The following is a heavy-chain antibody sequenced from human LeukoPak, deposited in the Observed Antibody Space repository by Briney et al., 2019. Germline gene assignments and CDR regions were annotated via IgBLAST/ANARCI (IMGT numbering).Heavy chain of an antibody. CDR2: INEDGSYK. V-gene: IGHV3-7*01. D-gene: IGHD2-21*02. J-gene: IGHJ4*02. Sequence: GGSLRLSCAASGFTFSSYSMNWVRQAPGEGLEWVANINEDGSYKYHADSVKGRLTISRDNAKNSLYLQMNSLRAEDTAVYYCARDATRGGDNDYWGQGTRVIVSS. CDR1: GFTFSSYS. CDR3: ARDATRGGDNDY.